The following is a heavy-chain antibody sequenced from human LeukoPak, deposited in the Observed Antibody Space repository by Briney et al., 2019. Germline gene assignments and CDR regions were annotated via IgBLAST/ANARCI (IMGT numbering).Heavy chain of an antibody. J-gene: IGHJ4*02. CDR1: GYTFTGYY. D-gene: IGHD4-23*01. V-gene: IGHV1-2*02. Sequence: ASVKVSCKASGYTFTGYYMHWVRQAPGQGLEWMGWINPNSGGTNYAQKFQGRATMTRDTSISTAYMELSRLRSDDTAVYYCARAGPVVTPSQYYFDYWGQGTLVTVSS. CDR3: ARAGPVVTPSQYYFDY. CDR2: INPNSGGT.